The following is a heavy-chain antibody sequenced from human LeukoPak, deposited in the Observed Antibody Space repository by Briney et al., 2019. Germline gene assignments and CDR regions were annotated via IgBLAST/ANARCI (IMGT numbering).Heavy chain of an antibody. V-gene: IGHV4-59*01. CDR1: GGSISSYY. CDR2: IYYSGST. CDR3: ATADRGRNPLR. D-gene: IGHD2-15*01. J-gene: IGHJ4*02. Sequence: PSETLSLTCTVSGGSISSYYWSWIRQPPGKGLEWIGYIYYSGSTNYNPSLKSRVTISVDTSKTQFSLNLSSVTAADTAVYYCATADRGRNPLRWRQGTLVSVSS.